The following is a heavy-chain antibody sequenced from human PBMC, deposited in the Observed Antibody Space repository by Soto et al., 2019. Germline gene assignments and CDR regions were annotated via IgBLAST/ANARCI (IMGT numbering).Heavy chain of an antibody. Sequence: ASVKVSCKASGYTFTSYGISWVRQAPGQGLEWMGWISAYNGNTNYAQKLQGRVTMTTDTSTSTAYMELGSLRSDDTAVYYCARDRWRDFRSGYAYWGQGTLVTVSS. D-gene: IGHD3-3*01. CDR2: ISAYNGNT. CDR3: ARDRWRDFRSGYAY. CDR1: GYTFTSYG. J-gene: IGHJ4*02. V-gene: IGHV1-18*01.